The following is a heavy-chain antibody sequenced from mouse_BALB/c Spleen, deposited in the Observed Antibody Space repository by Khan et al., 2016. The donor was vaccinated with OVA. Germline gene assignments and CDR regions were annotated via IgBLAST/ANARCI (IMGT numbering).Heavy chain of an antibody. CDR1: GFTFSSFG. CDR3: ARQYSNSFFEY. J-gene: IGHJ2*01. Sequence: EVQGVESGGDLVKPGGSLKLSCAASGFTFSSFGMSWIHQTPDKRLEWVATISSGGSYTYYPDSVKGRFTISRDNAKNTLYLQMSSLKSEDTAMYYCARQYSNSFFEYWGQGTTLTVSS. CDR2: ISSGGSYT. V-gene: IGHV5-6*01. D-gene: IGHD2-5*01.